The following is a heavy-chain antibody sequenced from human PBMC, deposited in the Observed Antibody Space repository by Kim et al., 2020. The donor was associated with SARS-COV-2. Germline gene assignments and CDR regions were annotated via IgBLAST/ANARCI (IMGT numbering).Heavy chain of an antibody. CDR3: ARVHVSHLYSGYDSGDY. D-gene: IGHD5-12*01. Sequence: VKGRFTISRDDSKNSLHLQMNSLKTEDTAVYYCARVHVSHLYSGYDSGDYWGQGTLVTVSS. J-gene: IGHJ4*02. V-gene: IGHV3-72*01.